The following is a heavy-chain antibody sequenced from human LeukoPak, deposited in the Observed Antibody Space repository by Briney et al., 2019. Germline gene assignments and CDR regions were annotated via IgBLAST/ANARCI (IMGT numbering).Heavy chain of an antibody. D-gene: IGHD6-13*01. J-gene: IGHJ4*02. CDR2: ISSSSSYI. CDR3: ARAAGKNSRYFDY. CDR1: GFTFSSYS. Sequence: GGSLRLSCAASGFTFSSYSMNWVRQAPGKGLEWVSSISSSSSYICYADSVKGRFTISRDNAKNSLYLQMNSLRAEDTAVYYCARAAGKNSRYFDYWGQGTLVTVSS. V-gene: IGHV3-21*01.